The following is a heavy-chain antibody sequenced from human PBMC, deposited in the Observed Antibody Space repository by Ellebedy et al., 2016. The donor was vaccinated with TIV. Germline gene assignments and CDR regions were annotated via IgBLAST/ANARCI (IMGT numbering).Heavy chain of an antibody. Sequence: AASVKVSCKASGYTFTSYGISWVRQAPGQGLEWMGWISAYNGNTNYAQKLQGRVTMTTDTSTSTAYMELRSLRSDDTAVYYCARVGPSMRYYYGSGPKGGWFDPWGQGTLVTVSS. CDR1: GYTFTSYG. D-gene: IGHD3-10*01. CDR3: ARVGPSMRYYYGSGPKGGWFDP. J-gene: IGHJ5*02. CDR2: ISAYNGNT. V-gene: IGHV1-18*01.